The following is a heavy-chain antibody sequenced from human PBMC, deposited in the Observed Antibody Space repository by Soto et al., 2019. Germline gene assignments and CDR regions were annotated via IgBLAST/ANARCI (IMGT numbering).Heavy chain of an antibody. D-gene: IGHD6-6*01. Sequence: QVQLVESGGGVIQPGRSLRLSCTASGFTFSGYAMYWVRQAPGKGLEWVAFVSYTGNNKYYADSVKGRFSISRDNSKNTLFLEVASVRGEDTAVYYCSRGRGGRSSLFAMDVWGQGTTVTVSS. CDR2: VSYTGNNK. CDR3: SRGRGGRSSLFAMDV. J-gene: IGHJ6*02. V-gene: IGHV3-30*04. CDR1: GFTFSGYA.